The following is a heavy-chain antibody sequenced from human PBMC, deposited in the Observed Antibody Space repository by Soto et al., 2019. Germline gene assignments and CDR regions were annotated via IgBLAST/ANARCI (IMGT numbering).Heavy chain of an antibody. CDR1: GFTFHTYW. V-gene: IGHV3-74*01. D-gene: IGHD3-10*01. CDR3: ASGVVAGAGTYYNDF. J-gene: IGHJ4*02. CDR2: INNDASST. Sequence: EVQLVESGGGLVQPGGSLRLSCAASGFTFHTYWMHWVRQAPGKGLVWVSRINNDASSTSYADSVKGRLTVSRDNAKNTLYLHVYNLRAEDTAVYYCASGVVAGAGTYYNDFWGRGTLVTVSS.